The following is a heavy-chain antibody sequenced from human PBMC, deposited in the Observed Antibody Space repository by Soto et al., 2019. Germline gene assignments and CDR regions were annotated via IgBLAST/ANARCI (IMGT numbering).Heavy chain of an antibody. J-gene: IGHJ4*02. CDR3: ASHYDMWSGYLSPVDY. Sequence: QVQLVESGGDLVKPGGSLRLSCAASGYTFSDYYMSWIRQAPGKGLEWISYIDTSGTKIYYADSVKGRFTITRDNAKNSLYLEMNTLRDEDTAVYYCASHYDMWSGYLSPVDYWGQGPLVTVSS. CDR1: GYTFSDYY. CDR2: IDTSGTKI. V-gene: IGHV3-11*01. D-gene: IGHD3-3*01.